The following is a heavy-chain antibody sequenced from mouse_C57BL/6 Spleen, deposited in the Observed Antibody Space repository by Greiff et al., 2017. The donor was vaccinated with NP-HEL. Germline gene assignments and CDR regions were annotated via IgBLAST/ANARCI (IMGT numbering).Heavy chain of an antibody. CDR2: INPNNGGT. J-gene: IGHJ4*01. D-gene: IGHD2-1*01. Sequence: EVQLQQSGPELVKPGASVKISCKASGYTFTDYYMNWVKQSHGKSLEWIGDINPNNGGTSYNQKFKGKATLTVDKSSSTAYMELRSLTSEDSAVYYCARIPYCNYGGNYAMDYLGQGTSV. V-gene: IGHV1-26*01. CDR3: ARIPYCNYGGNYAMDY. CDR1: GYTFTDYY.